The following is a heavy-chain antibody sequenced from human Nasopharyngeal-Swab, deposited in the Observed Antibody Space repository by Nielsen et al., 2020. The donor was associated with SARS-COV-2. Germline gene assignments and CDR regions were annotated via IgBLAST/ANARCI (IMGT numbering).Heavy chain of an antibody. CDR2: IYSDGST. Sequence: GESLKISCEASGFTVSSNYMSWVRQAPGKGLEWVSVIYSDGSTSYADSVKGRFTISRDNSKNTLYLQMNSLRAEDTAVYYCAKDDRITMISVVTIFDSWGQGTLVTVSS. CDR3: AKDDRITMISVVTIFDS. D-gene: IGHD3-22*01. V-gene: IGHV3-53*01. J-gene: IGHJ4*02. CDR1: GFTVSSNY.